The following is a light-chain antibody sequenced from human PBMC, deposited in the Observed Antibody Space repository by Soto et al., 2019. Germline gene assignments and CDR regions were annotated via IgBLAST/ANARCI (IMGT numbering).Light chain of an antibody. V-gene: IGKV3-11*01. CDR2: DAS. CDR3: QQCTNRPPKWS. J-gene: IGKJ1*01. CDR1: QSISTF. Sequence: EVVLTQSPATLSLSPGEKATLSCRASQSISTFFAWYQQKPGLAPRLLIYDASNRATGIPARFSGSGSGTEFTLTLRILEPEDVAFSYCQQCTNRPPKWSFGQGTKVEIK.